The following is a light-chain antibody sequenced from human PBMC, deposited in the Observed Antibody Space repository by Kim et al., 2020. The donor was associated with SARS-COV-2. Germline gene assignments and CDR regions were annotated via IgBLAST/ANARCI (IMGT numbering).Light chain of an antibody. J-gene: IGKJ5*01. Sequence: EIVLTQSPATLSLSPGERATLSCRASQSVSSYLAWYQQTPGQAPRLLIYDASNRATGIPARFSGSGSGTDFTLTISSLEPEEFAVYYCQQRSNWPPAFGQGKRLEIK. CDR3: QQRSNWPPA. CDR2: DAS. V-gene: IGKV3-11*01. CDR1: QSVSSY.